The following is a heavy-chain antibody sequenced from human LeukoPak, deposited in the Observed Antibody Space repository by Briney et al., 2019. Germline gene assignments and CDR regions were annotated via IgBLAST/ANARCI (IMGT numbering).Heavy chain of an antibody. Sequence: ASVKVSCKASGYTFTSYYMHWMRQAPGQGPEWMGIINPRGGSTDYAQKFQGRITMTRDTSISTAYMELSRLRSDDTAVYYCARGMRWLHNAFDIWGQGAMVTVSS. V-gene: IGHV1-46*01. J-gene: IGHJ3*02. D-gene: IGHD5-24*01. CDR3: ARGMRWLHNAFDI. CDR1: GYTFTSYY. CDR2: INPRGGST.